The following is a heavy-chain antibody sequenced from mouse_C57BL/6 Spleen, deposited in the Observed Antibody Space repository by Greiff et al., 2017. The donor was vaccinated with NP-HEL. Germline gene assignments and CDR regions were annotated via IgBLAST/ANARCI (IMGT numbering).Heavy chain of an antibody. CDR3: ARGESSAY. CDR1: GYTFTSYW. CDR2: IDPSDSYT. V-gene: IGHV1-50*01. J-gene: IGHJ3*01. Sequence: QVQLQQPGAELVKPGASVKLSCKASGYTFTSYWMQWVKQRPGQGLEWIGEIDPSDSYTNYNQKFKGKATLTVDTSSSTAYMQLSSLTSEDSAVYYCARGESSAYWGQGTLVTVSA.